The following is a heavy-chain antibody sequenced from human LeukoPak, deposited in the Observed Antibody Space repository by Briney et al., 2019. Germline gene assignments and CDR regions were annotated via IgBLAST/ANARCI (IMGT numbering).Heavy chain of an antibody. Sequence: ASVKVSCKASGYTFTSYGISWVRQAPGQGLEWLGFISHRGHSTTHAQRLQGRASVTRDTSTSTVYMELNSLRSDDTAVYFCARGFSSGWHLGTGFDPWGQGTLVTVSS. D-gene: IGHD3-22*01. V-gene: IGHV1-46*04. CDR1: GYTFTSYG. CDR3: ARGFSSGWHLGTGFDP. J-gene: IGHJ5*02. CDR2: ISHRGHST.